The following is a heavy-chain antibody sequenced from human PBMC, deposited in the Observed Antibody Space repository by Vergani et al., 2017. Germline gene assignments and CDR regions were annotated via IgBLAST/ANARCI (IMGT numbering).Heavy chain of an antibody. J-gene: IGHJ4*02. CDR3: ARVEDFWSGYLFDY. V-gene: IGHV3-30-3*01. D-gene: IGHD3-3*01. Sequence: QVQLVESGGGVVQPGRSLRLSCAASGFTFSSYAMHWVRQAPGKGLEWVAVISYDGSNKYYADSVKGRFTISRDNSKNTLYLQMNSLRAEDTAVYYCARVEDFWSGYLFDYWGQGTLVTVSS. CDR1: GFTFSSYA. CDR2: ISYDGSNK.